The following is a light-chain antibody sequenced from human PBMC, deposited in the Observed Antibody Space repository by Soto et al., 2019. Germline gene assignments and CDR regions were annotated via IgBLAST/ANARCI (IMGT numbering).Light chain of an antibody. CDR1: QSVRSSY. V-gene: IGKV3-20*01. CDR3: QQYGSSPLT. CDR2: GAS. Sequence: EIVLTQSPGTLSLSPGERATLSCRASQSVRSSYLAWYQQKPGQAPRLLMYGASSRATGIPDRLSGSASGTDFTLIISRLEPEDFAVYYCQQYGSSPLTFGQGTKVEIK. J-gene: IGKJ1*01.